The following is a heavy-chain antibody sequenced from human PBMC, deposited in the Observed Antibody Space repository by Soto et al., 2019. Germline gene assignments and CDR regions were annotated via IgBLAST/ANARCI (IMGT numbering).Heavy chain of an antibody. Sequence: GGSLRLSCAASGFTFSSYSMNWVRQAPGKGLEWVSSISSSSSYIYYADSVKGRFTISRDNAKNSLYLQMNSLRAEDTAVYYCANSGFPDYYYYYGMDVWGQGTTVTAP. CDR3: ANSGFPDYYYYYGMDV. CDR1: GFTFSSYS. V-gene: IGHV3-21*01. CDR2: ISSSSSYI. D-gene: IGHD2-21*01. J-gene: IGHJ6*02.